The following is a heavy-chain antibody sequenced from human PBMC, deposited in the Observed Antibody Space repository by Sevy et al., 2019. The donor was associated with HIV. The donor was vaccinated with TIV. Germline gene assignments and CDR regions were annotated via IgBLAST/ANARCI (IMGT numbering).Heavy chain of an antibody. CDR3: AKMGSTTVITSDAFDL. V-gene: IGHV3-30*02. J-gene: IGHJ3*01. CDR1: GFTFSRSG. Sequence: GGSLRLSCAATGFTFSRSGMHWVRQAPGKGLEWVSFTRYYGTTKNYADSVKGRFTISRDNSKNTLYLQMNSLRADDTAFYYCAKMGSTTVITSDAFDLWGQGTMVTVSS. CDR2: TRYYGTTK. D-gene: IGHD4-17*01.